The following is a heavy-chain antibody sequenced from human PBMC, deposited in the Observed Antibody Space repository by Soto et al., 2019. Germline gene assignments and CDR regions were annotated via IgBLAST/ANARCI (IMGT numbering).Heavy chain of an antibody. Sequence: SVKFSCTASGFTFTSSAMQWLRQARGQRLEWIGWIVVGSGNTNYAQKFQERVTITRDMSTSTAYMELSSLRSEDTAVYYCAATWGGSGSYYDYYYYGMDVWG. CDR3: AATWGGSGSYYDYYYYGMDV. J-gene: IGHJ6*02. CDR1: GFTFTSSA. D-gene: IGHD3-10*01. CDR2: IVVGSGNT. V-gene: IGHV1-58*02.